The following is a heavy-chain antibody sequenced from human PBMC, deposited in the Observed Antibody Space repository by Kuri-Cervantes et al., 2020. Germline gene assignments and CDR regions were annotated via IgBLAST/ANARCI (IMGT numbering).Heavy chain of an antibody. D-gene: IGHD3-10*01. CDR2: INPNSGGT. V-gene: IGHV1-2*02. CDR1: GYIFTAYY. Sequence: ASVKVSCKASGYIFTAYYIHWVRQAPGQGLEWMGWINPNSGGTNYGQNFQGRVTMTRDTSISIAYMDLRGLRSDDTAVYYCSRGLYGAGSYYHYFDYWGQGILVTVSS. J-gene: IGHJ4*02. CDR3: SRGLYGAGSYYHYFDY.